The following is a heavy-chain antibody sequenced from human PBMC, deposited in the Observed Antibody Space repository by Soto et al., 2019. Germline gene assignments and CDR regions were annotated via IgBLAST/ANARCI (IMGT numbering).Heavy chain of an antibody. CDR1: GGSISSGGYY. D-gene: IGHD2-2*01. CDR3: ARDKGGYCSSTSCYAYGMDV. V-gene: IGHV4-31*03. Sequence: QVQLQESGPGLVKPSQTLSLTCTVSGGSISSGGYYWSWIRQHPGKGLEWIGYIYYSGSTYYHPYLKSGVTISVDTSKNPSSLKLSSVTAADTAVYYCARDKGGYCSSTSCYAYGMDVWGQGTTVTVSS. CDR2: IYYSGST. J-gene: IGHJ6*02.